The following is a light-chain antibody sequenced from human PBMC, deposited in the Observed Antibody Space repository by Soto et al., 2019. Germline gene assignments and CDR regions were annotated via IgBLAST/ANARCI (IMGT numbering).Light chain of an antibody. CDR3: QSYDTSVSGARV. CDR2: RNH. V-gene: IGLV1-40*01. CDR1: SSNIGAGYD. Sequence: QSVLTQPPSVSGAPGQRVTISCTGPSSNIGAGYDVHWYQQIPGTAPKLLIYRNHDRPSGVPDRFSGSKSGTSDSLTITGLQAEDEADYYFQSYDTSVSGARVFGGGTKITVI. J-gene: IGLJ3*02.